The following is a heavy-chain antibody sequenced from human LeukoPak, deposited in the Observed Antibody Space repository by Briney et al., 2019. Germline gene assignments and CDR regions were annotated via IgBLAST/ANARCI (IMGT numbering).Heavy chain of an antibody. J-gene: IGHJ5*02. CDR3: AKAGGTNCGGDCYNYGWFDP. V-gene: IGHV3-30*18. D-gene: IGHD2-21*02. CDR1: GFTFSSYG. Sequence: GGSLRLSCAASGFTFSSYGMHWVRQAPGKGLEWVAVTSYDGSNKYYADSVKGRFTISRDNSKNTLYLQMNSLRAEDTAVYYCAKAGGTNCGGDCYNYGWFDPWGQGTLVTVSS. CDR2: TSYDGSNK.